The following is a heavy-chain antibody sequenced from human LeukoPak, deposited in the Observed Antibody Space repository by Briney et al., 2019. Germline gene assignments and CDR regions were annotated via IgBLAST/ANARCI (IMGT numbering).Heavy chain of an antibody. Sequence: GGSLRLSCAASGFTVSSYAMNWVRQAPGKGLEWVATISTSGGSTYYADFVKGRFTISRDNSKNALYLQMNSLRAEDTAVYYCAKDLHYGSADYWGQGTLVTVSS. V-gene: IGHV3-23*01. D-gene: IGHD3-10*01. CDR2: ISTSGGST. CDR3: AKDLHYGSADY. J-gene: IGHJ4*02. CDR1: GFTVSSYA.